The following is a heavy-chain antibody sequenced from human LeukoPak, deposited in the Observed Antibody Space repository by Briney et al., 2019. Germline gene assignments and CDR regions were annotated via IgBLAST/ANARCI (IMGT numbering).Heavy chain of an antibody. J-gene: IGHJ2*01. CDR3: AKDREVGAPSGWYFDL. Sequence: QPGGSLRLSCAASGFTFSSYGMHWVRQAPGKGLEWVAVISYDGSNKYYADSVKGRFTISRDNSKNTLYLQMNSLRAEDTAVYYCAKDREVGAPSGWYFDLWGRGTLVTVSS. D-gene: IGHD1-26*01. CDR2: ISYDGSNK. CDR1: GFTFSSYG. V-gene: IGHV3-30*18.